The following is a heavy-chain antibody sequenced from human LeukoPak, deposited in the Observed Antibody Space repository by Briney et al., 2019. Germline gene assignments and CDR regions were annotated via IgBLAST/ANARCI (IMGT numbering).Heavy chain of an antibody. CDR3: AKQGALRQDYYMDV. CDR2: IIPIFGTP. CDR1: GASFSSYA. J-gene: IGHJ6*03. Sequence: SVKVSCKASGASFSSYAISWVRQAPGQGLEWMGRIIPIFGTPNYAQRFQGRVTITADIVSSTAYREVNNLTSEDTAVYFCAKQGALRQDYYMDVWGNGTTVTVSS. V-gene: IGHV1-69*06.